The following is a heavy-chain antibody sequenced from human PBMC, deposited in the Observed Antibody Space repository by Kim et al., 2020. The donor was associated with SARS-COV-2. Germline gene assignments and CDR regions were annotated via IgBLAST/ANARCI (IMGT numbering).Heavy chain of an antibody. V-gene: IGHV1-69*13. CDR1: GGTFSSYA. CDR3: ARGVVVVAALRYYYYGMDV. J-gene: IGHJ6*02. CDR2: IIPIFGTA. D-gene: IGHD2-15*01. Sequence: SVKVSCKASGGTFSSYAISWVRQAPGQGLEWMGGIIPIFGTANYAQKFQGRVTITADESTSTAYMELSSLRSEDTAVYYCARGVVVVAALRYYYYGMDVWGQGTTVTVSS.